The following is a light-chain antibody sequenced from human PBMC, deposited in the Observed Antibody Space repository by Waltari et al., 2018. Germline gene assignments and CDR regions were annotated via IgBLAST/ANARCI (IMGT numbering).Light chain of an antibody. CDR3: FSYAGSGNWV. CDR2: EVT. V-gene: IGLV2-23*02. CDR1: NSDVGSYNL. Sequence: QSALTQAASVSGSPGQSVTMSCTGTNSDVGSYNLVSWYQQNPGEAPKLMIFEVTKRPSGVSNRFSGSKCGNTASLTISGLQAEDEAHYYCFSYAGSGNWVFGGGTKLTVL. J-gene: IGLJ3*02.